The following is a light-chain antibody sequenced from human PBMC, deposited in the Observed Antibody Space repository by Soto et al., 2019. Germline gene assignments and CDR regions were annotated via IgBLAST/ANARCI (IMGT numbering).Light chain of an antibody. CDR1: QSISTW. V-gene: IGKV1-33*01. CDR3: QQYDSLPFT. CDR2: ETS. J-gene: IGKJ3*01. Sequence: DIQMTQSPSTLSASVGDRVTITCRASQSISTWLAWYQMKPGKAPKLLIYETSKLEAGVPSRFSGSGSGRDFTLTISNLQSEDIATYHCQQYDSLPFTFGPGTKMDVK.